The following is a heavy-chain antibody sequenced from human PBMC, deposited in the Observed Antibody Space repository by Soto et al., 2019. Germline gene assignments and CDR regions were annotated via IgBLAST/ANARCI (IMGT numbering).Heavy chain of an antibody. CDR2: IYYSGST. V-gene: IGHV4-31*03. CDR3: ARDPTPSITMVRGVIRPPSSMDV. Sequence: PSETLSLTCTVSGGSISSGGYYWSWIRQHPGKGLEWIGYIYYSGSTYYNPSLKSRVTISVDTSKNQFSLKLSSVTAADTAVYYCARDPTPSITMVRGVIRPPSSMDVWGQGTTVTVSS. J-gene: IGHJ6*02. D-gene: IGHD3-10*01. CDR1: GGSISSGGYY.